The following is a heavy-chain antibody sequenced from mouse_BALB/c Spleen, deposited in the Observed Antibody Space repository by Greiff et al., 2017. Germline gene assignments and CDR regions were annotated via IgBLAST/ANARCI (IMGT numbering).Heavy chain of an antibody. V-gene: IGHV1S29*02. CDR3: ARGDYDYDVGFAY. D-gene: IGHD2-4*01. CDR2: IYPYNGGT. Sequence: VQLQQSGPELVKPGASVKISCKASGYTFTDYNMHWVKQSHGKSLEWIGYIYPYNGGTGYNQKFKSKATLTVDNSSSTAYMELRSLTSEDSAVYYCARGDYDYDVGFAYWGQGTLVTVSA. J-gene: IGHJ3*01. CDR1: GYTFTDYN.